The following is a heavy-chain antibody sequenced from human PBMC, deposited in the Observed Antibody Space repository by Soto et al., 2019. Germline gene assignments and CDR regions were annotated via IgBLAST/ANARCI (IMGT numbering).Heavy chain of an antibody. D-gene: IGHD5-12*01. CDR1: GFTFSTYA. CDR3: AKDSFINLRGYDSY. CDR2: ISGSGDST. V-gene: IGHV3-23*01. J-gene: IGHJ4*02. Sequence: GGSLRLSCAASGFTFSTYAMIGVRQAPGKGLEWVSAISGSGDSTYYADSVKGRFTISRDNSKNTLYLQMSSLRAEDTAIYYCAKDSFINLRGYDSYWGPGTLVTVS.